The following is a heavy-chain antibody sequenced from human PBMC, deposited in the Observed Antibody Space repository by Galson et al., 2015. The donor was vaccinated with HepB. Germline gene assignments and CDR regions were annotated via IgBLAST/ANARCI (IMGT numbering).Heavy chain of an antibody. V-gene: IGHV1-69*10. CDR2: IMPVFRVI. J-gene: IGHJ6*02. CDR3: ARGRKKYYNFYGMDV. D-gene: IGHD3/OR15-3a*01. Sequence: SVKVSCKASGDTFDTYVINWVRQAPGQGLEWMGGIMPVFRVIRYAQKFHGRVTITADKSTNTVYMELSSLRSEDMAVYYCARGRKKYYNFYGMDVWGQGTTVTVS. CDR1: GDTFDTYV.